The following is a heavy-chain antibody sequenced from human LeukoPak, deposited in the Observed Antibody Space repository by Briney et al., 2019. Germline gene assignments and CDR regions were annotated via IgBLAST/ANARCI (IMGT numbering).Heavy chain of an antibody. CDR3: EAVDGIRYFDWSKPTQYYYGMDV. CDR1: GGSFSGYY. V-gene: IGHV4-34*01. CDR2: INHSGST. J-gene: IGHJ6*04. Sequence: SETLSLTCDVDGGSFSGYYWSWIRQPPGKGLDWIGEINHSGSTNYNPSLKSRVTISVDTSKNQFSLKLSSVTAADTAVFFFEAVDGIRYFDWSKPTQYYYGMDVWGKGTTVTVSS. D-gene: IGHD3-9*01.